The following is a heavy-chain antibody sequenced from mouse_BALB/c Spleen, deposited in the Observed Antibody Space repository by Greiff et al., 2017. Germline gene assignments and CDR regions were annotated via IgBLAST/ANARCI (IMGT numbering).Heavy chain of an antibody. CDR3: ARGPDGYYYFDY. V-gene: IGHV5-4*02. J-gene: IGHJ2*01. CDR1: GFTFSDYY. CDR2: ISDGGSYT. D-gene: IGHD2-3*01. Sequence: EVMLVESGGGLVKPGGSLKLSCAASGFTFSDYYMYWVRQTPEKRLEWVATISDGGSYTYYPDSVKGRFTISRDNAKNNLYLQMSSLKSEDTAMYYCARGPDGYYYFDYWGQGTTLTVSS.